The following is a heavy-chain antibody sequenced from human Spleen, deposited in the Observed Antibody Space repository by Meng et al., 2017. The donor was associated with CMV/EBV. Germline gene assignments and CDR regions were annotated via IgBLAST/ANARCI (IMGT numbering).Heavy chain of an antibody. Sequence: GESLKISCATSGFIFSNYGIHWVRQAPDKGLEWVAFIRYDGSHKYYVDSVKGRFTISRDNSKNTLYLQMNSLRLEDAAVYYCAKIRSSGSYFRLGAFDIWGQGTMVTVSS. CDR2: IRYDGSHK. D-gene: IGHD1-26*01. CDR1: GFIFSNYG. CDR3: AKIRSSGSYFRLGAFDI. V-gene: IGHV3-30*02. J-gene: IGHJ3*02.